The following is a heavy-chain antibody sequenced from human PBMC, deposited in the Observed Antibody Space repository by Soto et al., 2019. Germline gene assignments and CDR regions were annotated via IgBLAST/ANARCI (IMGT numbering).Heavy chain of an antibody. CDR3: ARTMVRGVIFGGQFDY. D-gene: IGHD3-10*01. J-gene: IGHJ4*02. V-gene: IGHV4-34*01. CDR2: INHSGST. CDR1: GGSFSGYY. Sequence: SETLSLTCAVYGGSFSGYYWSWIRQPPGKGLEWIGEINHSGSTNYNPSLKSRVTISVDTSKNQFSLKLSSVTAADTAVYYCARTMVRGVIFGGQFDYWGQGTLVTVSS.